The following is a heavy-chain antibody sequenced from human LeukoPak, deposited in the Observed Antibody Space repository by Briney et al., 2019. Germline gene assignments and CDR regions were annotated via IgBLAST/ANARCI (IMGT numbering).Heavy chain of an antibody. V-gene: IGHV4-39*07. Sequence: SETLSLTCTVSGGSISSSSYYWGWIRQPPGKGLEWIGSMYYSGSTYYNPSLKSRVTISVDTSKNQFSLKLSSVTAADTAVYYCARGYNWNDGDRNYFDSWGQGTLVTVSS. D-gene: IGHD1-1*01. CDR2: MYYSGST. J-gene: IGHJ4*02. CDR1: GGSISSSSYY. CDR3: ARGYNWNDGDRNYFDS.